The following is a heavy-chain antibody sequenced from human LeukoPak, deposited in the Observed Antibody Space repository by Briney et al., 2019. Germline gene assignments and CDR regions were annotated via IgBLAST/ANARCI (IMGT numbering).Heavy chain of an antibody. V-gene: IGHV4-31*03. CDR3: ARADLGPSGGDDWSFDL. CDR2: IYYSGST. D-gene: IGHD3-16*01. CDR1: GGSISSAGYC. Sequence: SETLSLTCTVSGGSISSAGYCWSWIRQHPGKGLEWIGYIYYSGSTYYNPSLKSRITISVDTSENQFSLKLSSVTAADTAVYYCARADLGPSGGDDWSFDLWGRGTLVTVSS. J-gene: IGHJ2*01.